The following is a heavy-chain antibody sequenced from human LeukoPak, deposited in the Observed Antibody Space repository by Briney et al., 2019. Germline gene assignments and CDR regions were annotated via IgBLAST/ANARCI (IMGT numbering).Heavy chain of an antibody. CDR1: GGSFSGYY. J-gene: IGHJ5*02. Sequence: SETLSLTCAVYGGSFSGYYWSWIRQPPGKGLEWIGEINHSGSTNYNPSLKSRVTISVDTSKNQFSLKLSSVTAADAAVYYCARQRHSGGSADWFDPWGQGTLVTVSS. CDR2: INHSGST. CDR3: ARQRHSGGSADWFDP. V-gene: IGHV4-34*01. D-gene: IGHD3-10*01.